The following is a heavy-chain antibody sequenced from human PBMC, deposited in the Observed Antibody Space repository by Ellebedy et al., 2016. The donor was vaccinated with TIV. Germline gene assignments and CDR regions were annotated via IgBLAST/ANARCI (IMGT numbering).Heavy chain of an antibody. D-gene: IGHD1-14*01. J-gene: IGHJ4*02. CDR2: VYYTGSA. CDR3: ASGATPRTADY. Sequence: SETLSLXCTVSGGSTSSSDYYWAWIRQPPGKGLEYIGSVYYTGSAYYNPSLKSRVTMSVDMSKNQFSLKLTSVTATDTAVYYCASGATPRTADYWGQGTLVTVSS. V-gene: IGHV4-39*01. CDR1: GGSTSSSDYY.